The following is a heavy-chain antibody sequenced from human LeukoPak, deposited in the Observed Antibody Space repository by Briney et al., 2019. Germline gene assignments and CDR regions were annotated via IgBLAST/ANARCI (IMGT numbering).Heavy chain of an antibody. CDR1: GGTFSSYT. CDR3: ARDPAALTLGY. CDR2: IIPILDIA. J-gene: IGHJ4*02. V-gene: IGHV1-69*04. D-gene: IGHD6-13*01. Sequence: SVTVSCRASGGTFSSYTISWVRQAPGQGLEWMGRIIPILDIANYAQKFQGRVTITADKSTSTAYMELSSLRSEDTAVYYCARDPAALTLGYWGQVTLVTVAS.